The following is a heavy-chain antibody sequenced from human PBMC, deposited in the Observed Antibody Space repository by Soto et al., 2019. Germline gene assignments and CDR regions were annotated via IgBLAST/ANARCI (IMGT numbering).Heavy chain of an antibody. Sequence: QVQLQESGPGLVRPSETLSLTCDVSGGSITSAGYYWSWIRQRPGKGLDWIGYIYYSGNTRYNPSVKSRVTISVHTSKNQFSLRLTSVTAADTAVYYCARGLPFYYYAMDVWGQGTTVTVSS. V-gene: IGHV4-31*11. J-gene: IGHJ6*02. CDR1: GGSITSAGYY. CDR2: IYYSGNT. CDR3: ARGLPFYYYAMDV.